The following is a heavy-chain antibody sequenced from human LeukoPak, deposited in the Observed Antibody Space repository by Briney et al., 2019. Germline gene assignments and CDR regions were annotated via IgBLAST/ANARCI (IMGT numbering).Heavy chain of an antibody. CDR1: GGPISSGDYY. Sequence: SETLSLTCTVSGGPISSGDYYWSWIRQPPGKGLEWIGYIYYSGSTYYNPSLKSRVIISVDTSKNQFSLKLSSVTAADTAVYYCARGQTLFATYYFDYWGQGTLVTVSS. D-gene: IGHD4-23*01. CDR3: ARGQTLFATYYFDY. V-gene: IGHV4-30-4*01. CDR2: IYYSGST. J-gene: IGHJ4*02.